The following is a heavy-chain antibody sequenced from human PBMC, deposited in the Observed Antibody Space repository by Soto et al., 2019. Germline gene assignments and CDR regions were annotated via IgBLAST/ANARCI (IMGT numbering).Heavy chain of an antibody. CDR2: IKYSGHT. D-gene: IGHD2-2*01. J-gene: IGHJ4*02. Sequence: QLQLQESGPGLVKPSETLALTCTVSGGSISSISYYWGWIRQPPGKGLEWIGSIKYSGHTFYTPSPKSRVTMSVDTSKNQFSLRLSSVTAAETAVYYCARVDIAVVPSTTFDYWGQGTLVTVSS. CDR1: GGSISSISYY. CDR3: ARVDIAVVPSTTFDY. V-gene: IGHV4-39*01.